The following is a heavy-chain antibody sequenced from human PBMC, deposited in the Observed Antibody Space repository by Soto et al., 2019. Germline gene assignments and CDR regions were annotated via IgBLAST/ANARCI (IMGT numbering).Heavy chain of an antibody. CDR2: ISSSSSTI. D-gene: IGHD3-10*01. CDR3: ARDSSPPGARYYYYYGMDV. Sequence: AGGSLRLSCAASGFTFSSYSMNWVRQAPGKGLEWVSYISSSSSTIYYADSVKGRFTISRDNAKNSLYLQMNSLRDEDTAVYYCARDSSPPGARYYYYYGMDVWGQGTTVTVSS. V-gene: IGHV3-48*02. CDR1: GFTFSSYS. J-gene: IGHJ6*02.